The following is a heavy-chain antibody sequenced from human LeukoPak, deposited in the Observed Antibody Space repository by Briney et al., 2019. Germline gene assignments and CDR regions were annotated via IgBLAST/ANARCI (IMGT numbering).Heavy chain of an antibody. Sequence: PGGSLRLSCAASGFTFSSYAMSWVRQPPGKGLEWIGEIYHSGSTNYNPSLKSRVTISVDKSKNQFSLKLSSVTAADTAVYYCASGVVGPGAFDIWGQGTMVTVSS. CDR1: GFTFSSYAM. D-gene: IGHD3-3*01. CDR3: ASGVVGPGAFDI. J-gene: IGHJ3*02. CDR2: IYHSGST. V-gene: IGHV4-4*02.